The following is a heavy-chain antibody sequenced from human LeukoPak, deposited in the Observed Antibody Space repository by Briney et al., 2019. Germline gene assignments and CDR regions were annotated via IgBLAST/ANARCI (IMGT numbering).Heavy chain of an antibody. D-gene: IGHD1-26*01. CDR1: GFTFSSYA. Sequence: GGSLRLSCAASGFTFSSYAMSWVRQAPGKGLEWVSAISGSGDRTHYADSVKGRFTISRDNSKNTLYLQINSLRAEDTAVYYCAKPSSGNYPPTGYWGQGTLVTVSS. V-gene: IGHV3-23*01. CDR3: AKPSSGNYPPTGY. CDR2: ISGSGDRT. J-gene: IGHJ4*02.